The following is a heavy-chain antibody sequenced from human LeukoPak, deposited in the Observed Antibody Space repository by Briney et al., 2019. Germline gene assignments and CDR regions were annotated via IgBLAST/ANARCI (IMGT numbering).Heavy chain of an antibody. CDR1: NGSISSSAYY. D-gene: IGHD3-10*01. Sequence: SETLSLTCTVSNGSISSSAYYWGWVRQSPGKGLQWIGSVYFSGVTYYNESLKSRLTISVDKSNNQFSLKVRSVTAADTAVYYCARGGASSRLFPFDYWGQGTLVTVSS. V-gene: IGHV4-39*07. CDR2: VYFSGVT. CDR3: ARGGASSRLFPFDY. J-gene: IGHJ4*02.